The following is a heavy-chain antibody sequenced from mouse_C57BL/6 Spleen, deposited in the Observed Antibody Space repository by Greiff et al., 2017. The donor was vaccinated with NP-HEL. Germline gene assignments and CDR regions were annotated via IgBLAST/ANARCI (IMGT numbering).Heavy chain of an antibody. CDR1: GYSITSGYY. Sequence: EVKLQESGPGLVKPSQSLSLTCSVTGYSITSGYYWNWIRQFPGNKLEWMGYISYDGSNNYNPSLKNRISITRDTSKNQFFLKLNAVTTEDTATYYCARGGYGSSYDWYFDVWGTGTTVTVSS. J-gene: IGHJ1*03. CDR3: ARGGYGSSYDWYFDV. V-gene: IGHV3-6*01. CDR2: ISYDGSN. D-gene: IGHD1-1*01.